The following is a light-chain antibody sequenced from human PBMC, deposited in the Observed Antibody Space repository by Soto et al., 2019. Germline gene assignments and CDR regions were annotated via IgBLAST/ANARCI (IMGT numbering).Light chain of an antibody. V-gene: IGKV3-15*01. Sequence: EIVMTQSPATLSVSPGERATLSCRASQSISSNLAWYQHKPGQAPRLLIYETSTRATGTPARFSGSGFGIEFTLTISSLQSEDYAVYYCQQNNNWPPWTFGQGTKVVIK. CDR3: QQNNNWPPWT. CDR2: ETS. J-gene: IGKJ1*01. CDR1: QSISSN.